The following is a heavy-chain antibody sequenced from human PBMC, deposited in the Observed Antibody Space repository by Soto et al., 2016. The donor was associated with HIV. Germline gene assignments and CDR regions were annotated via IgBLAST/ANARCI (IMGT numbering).Heavy chain of an antibody. D-gene: IGHD3-10*01. J-gene: IGHJ4*02. CDR3: ATTTTTITPAHFDH. Sequence: QVQLQESGPGLVIPSETLSLTCAVSNGSFTSYYWTWIRQPPGKGLEWIGCIYYNGTINYNSSLKSRLTISVNRSREQFSLKVTSVTAADTAIYYCATTTTTITPAHFDHWGQGALVHRFL. CDR2: IYYNGTI. CDR1: NGSFTSYY. V-gene: IGHV4-59*13.